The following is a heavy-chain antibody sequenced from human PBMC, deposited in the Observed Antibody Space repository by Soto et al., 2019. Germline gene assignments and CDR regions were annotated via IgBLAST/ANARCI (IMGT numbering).Heavy chain of an antibody. V-gene: IGHV4-31*03. Sequence: QVQLQESGPGLVKPSQTLSLTCTVSGGSISSGGYYWSWIRQHPGKGLEWIGYIYYSGSTYYNPSLKSRVTISVDTSKNQSSLKLSSVTAADTAVYYCARDSGYDFRGAYYYSYGMDVWGQGTTVTVSS. CDR1: GGSISSGGYY. CDR2: IYYSGST. D-gene: IGHD5-12*01. CDR3: ARDSGYDFRGAYYYSYGMDV. J-gene: IGHJ6*02.